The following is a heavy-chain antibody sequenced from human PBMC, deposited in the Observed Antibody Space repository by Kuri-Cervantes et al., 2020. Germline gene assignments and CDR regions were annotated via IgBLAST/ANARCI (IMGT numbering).Heavy chain of an antibody. Sequence: LSLTCAASGFTFSSYAMSWVRQAPGKGLEWVSAISGSGGSTYYADSVKGRFTISRDNSKNTLYLQMNSLRAEDTAVYYCAKDRRIMITFGGDDYWGQGTLVTVSS. CDR1: GFTFSSYA. J-gene: IGHJ4*02. CDR2: ISGSGGST. D-gene: IGHD3-16*01. CDR3: AKDRRIMITFGGDDY. V-gene: IGHV3-23*01.